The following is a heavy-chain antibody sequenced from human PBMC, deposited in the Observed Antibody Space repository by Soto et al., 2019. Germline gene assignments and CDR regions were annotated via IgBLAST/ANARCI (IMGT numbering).Heavy chain of an antibody. V-gene: IGHV4-59*01. Sequence: PSETLSLTCTVSGGSISSYYWSWIRQPPGKGLEWIGYIYYSGSTNYNPSLKSRVTISVDTSKNQFSLKLSSVTAVDTAVYYCARERPRSSGWYVWFDYWGQGTLFSVSS. CDR3: ARERPRSSGWYVWFDY. CDR1: GGSISSYY. J-gene: IGHJ4*02. CDR2: IYYSGST. D-gene: IGHD6-19*01.